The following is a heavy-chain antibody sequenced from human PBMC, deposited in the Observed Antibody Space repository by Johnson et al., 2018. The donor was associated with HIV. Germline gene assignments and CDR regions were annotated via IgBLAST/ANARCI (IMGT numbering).Heavy chain of an antibody. CDR3: ARRAGYSGQWLVQTVDAFDI. Sequence: VQLVESGGGVVRPGGSLRLSCGASGFTFDDYGMSWVRQVPGKGLEWVSGINWNGGRIGYADSVKGRFTISRDNAKKSLHLQMNSLRGEDTALYYCARRAGYSGQWLVQTVDAFDIWGQGAMVTVSS. J-gene: IGHJ3*02. CDR2: INWNGGRI. CDR1: GFTFDDYG. V-gene: IGHV3-20*04. D-gene: IGHD6-19*01.